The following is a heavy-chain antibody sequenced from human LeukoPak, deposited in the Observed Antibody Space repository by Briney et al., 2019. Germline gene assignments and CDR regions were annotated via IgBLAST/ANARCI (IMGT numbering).Heavy chain of an antibody. CDR1: GYTCTSYY. CDR3: ARDADHGDYGRFVWFDP. CDR2: INPSGGST. J-gene: IGHJ5*02. Sequence: ASVKVSCKASGYTCTSYYMHWVRQAPGQGLEWMGMINPSGGSTSYAQKFQGRVTMTRDTSTSTVYMELSSLRSEDTAVYYCARDADHGDYGRFVWFDPWGPGTLVTVSS. D-gene: IGHD4-17*01. V-gene: IGHV1-46*01.